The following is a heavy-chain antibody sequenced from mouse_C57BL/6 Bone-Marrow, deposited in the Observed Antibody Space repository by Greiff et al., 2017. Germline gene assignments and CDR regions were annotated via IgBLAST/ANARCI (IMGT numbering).Heavy chain of an antibody. Sequence: QVQLQQSGAELVRPGASVTLSCTASGFTFTDYEMHWVQQTPVHGLEWIGAIGPETGGTAYNQKFKGKAILTADKSSSTAYMELRSLTSADSAVYYCGYGRFADWGKGTLVTVSA. V-gene: IGHV1-15*01. CDR3: GYGRFAD. D-gene: IGHD1-1*01. CDR2: IGPETGGT. CDR1: GFTFTDYE. J-gene: IGHJ3*01.